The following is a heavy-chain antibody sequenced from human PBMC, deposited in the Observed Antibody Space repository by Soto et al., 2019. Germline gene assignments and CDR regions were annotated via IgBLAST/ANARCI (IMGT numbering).Heavy chain of an antibody. CDR2: IWNGGTNT. J-gene: IGHJ4*02. CDR3: ARKRVYIAMARFDY. Sequence: GGSLRPSFAASGFTFITFGMHWVRRAPGKGLEGGANIWNGGTNTYYADFAKGRFTVSRDNSKNTLFLQRKSRRARDRALNYCARKRVYIAMARFDYWGQGILVTVSS. V-gene: IGHV3-33*02. D-gene: IGHD5-18*01. CDR1: GFTFITFG.